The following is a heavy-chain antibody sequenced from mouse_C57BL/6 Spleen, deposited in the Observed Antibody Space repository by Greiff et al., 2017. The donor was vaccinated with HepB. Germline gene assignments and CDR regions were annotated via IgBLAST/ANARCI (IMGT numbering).Heavy chain of an antibody. CDR3: AREGVYYGYDWFAY. Sequence: EVQLVESGPELVKPGASVKMSCKASGYTFTDYNMHWVKQSHGKSLEWIGYINPNNGGTSYNQKFKGKATLTVNKSSSTAYMELRSLTSEDSAVYYCAREGVYYGYDWFAYWGQGTLVTVSA. J-gene: IGHJ3*01. D-gene: IGHD2-2*01. CDR2: INPNNGGT. V-gene: IGHV1-22*01. CDR1: GYTFTDYN.